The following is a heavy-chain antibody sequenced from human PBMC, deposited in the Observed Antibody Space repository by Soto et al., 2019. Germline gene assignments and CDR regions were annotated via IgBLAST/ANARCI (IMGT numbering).Heavy chain of an antibody. D-gene: IGHD3-22*01. J-gene: IGHJ3*02. V-gene: IGHV3-15*07. CDR1: GFTFGHAW. Sequence: GGSLRLSCAASGFTFGHAWMDWVRQAPGKGLEWVGRIKSKTDGGTTDYAAPVKGRFTISRDDSKNTLYLQMNSLKTEDTAVYYCTTDNIRPDSSGLAYAFDIWGQGTMVTVSS. CDR2: IKSKTDGGTT. CDR3: TTDNIRPDSSGLAYAFDI.